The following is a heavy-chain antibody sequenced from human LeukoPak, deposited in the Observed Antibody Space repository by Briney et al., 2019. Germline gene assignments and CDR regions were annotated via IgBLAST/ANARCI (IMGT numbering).Heavy chain of an antibody. Sequence: SETLSLTCAVYGGSLSGYYWSWIRQPPGKGLERIGEINHSGSTNYNPSLKSRVTISVDTSKNQFSLKLSSVTAADTAVYYCARVPITMVRGVISPYFDYWGQGTLVTVSS. CDR3: ARVPITMVRGVISPYFDY. CDR1: GGSLSGYY. V-gene: IGHV4-34*01. CDR2: INHSGST. J-gene: IGHJ4*02. D-gene: IGHD3-10*01.